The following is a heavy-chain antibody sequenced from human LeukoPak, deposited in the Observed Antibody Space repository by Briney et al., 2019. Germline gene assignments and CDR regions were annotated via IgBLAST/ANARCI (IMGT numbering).Heavy chain of an antibody. CDR1: GGSISSGSYY. D-gene: IGHD1-26*01. Sequence: PSETLSLTCTVSGGSISSGSYYWSWIRQPAGKGLEWIGRIYTSGSTNYNPSLKSRVTISVDTSKNQFSLKLSSVTAADTAVYYCARDIDYVDYWGQGTLVTVSS. CDR2: IYTSGST. V-gene: IGHV4-61*02. CDR3: ARDIDYVDY. J-gene: IGHJ4*02.